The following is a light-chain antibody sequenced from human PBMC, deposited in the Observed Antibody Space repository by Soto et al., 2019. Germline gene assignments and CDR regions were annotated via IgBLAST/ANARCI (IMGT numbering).Light chain of an antibody. J-gene: IGKJ5*01. Sequence: IVMTQSPATLSVSPGERATLACRASQSVSSNLAWYQQKPGQAPRLLIYDASNRATGIPARFSGSGSGTDFTLTISRLEPEDFAVYYCQQYDSSPITFGQGTRLEIK. CDR3: QQYDSSPIT. CDR1: QSVSSN. CDR2: DAS. V-gene: IGKV3D-15*02.